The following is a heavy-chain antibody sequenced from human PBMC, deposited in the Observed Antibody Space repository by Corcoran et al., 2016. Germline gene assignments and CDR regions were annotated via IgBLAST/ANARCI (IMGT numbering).Heavy chain of an antibody. CDR1: GFTFSSYW. J-gene: IGHJ5*02. D-gene: IGHD1-26*01. Sequence: EVQLVESGGGFVQPGGSLRLSCAASGFTFSSYWMHWVRQAPGKGLVWVSRINSDGSSTSYAASVKGRFTISRDNAKNTLYLQMNSLRAEETAVYYCAREGESGSYYWFDPWGQGTLVTVSS. CDR3: AREGESGSYYWFDP. V-gene: IGHV3-74*01. CDR2: INSDGSST.